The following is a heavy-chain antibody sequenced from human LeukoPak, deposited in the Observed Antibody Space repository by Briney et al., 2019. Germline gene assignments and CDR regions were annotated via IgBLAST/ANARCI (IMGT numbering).Heavy chain of an antibody. D-gene: IGHD6-6*01. J-gene: IGHJ6*03. V-gene: IGHV4-4*07. CDR2: IYTCWST. Sequence: PSETLYLTCTVSGGSISSYYWSWVRQPPAKALDWLARIYTCWSTNYNPSLKSRVTMSVDTSKNQFSLKLSSVTAADTAVYYCARIGSSSATHYYYYYMDVWGKGTTVTVSS. CDR3: ARIGSSSATHYYYYYMDV. CDR1: GGSISSYY.